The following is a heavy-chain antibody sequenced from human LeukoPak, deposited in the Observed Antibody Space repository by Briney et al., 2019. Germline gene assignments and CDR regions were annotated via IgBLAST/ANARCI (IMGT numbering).Heavy chain of an antibody. V-gene: IGHV3-7*01. CDR2: IKQDGSEK. Sequence: GGSLRLSCAASGFTFSSYWMSLVRQAPRKGLEWVANIKQDGSEKYYVDSVKGRFTISRDNAKNSLYLQMNSLRAEDTAVYYCARGGYGDLLDYWGQGTLVTVSS. D-gene: IGHD4-17*01. CDR1: GFTFSSYW. J-gene: IGHJ4*02. CDR3: ARGGYGDLLDY.